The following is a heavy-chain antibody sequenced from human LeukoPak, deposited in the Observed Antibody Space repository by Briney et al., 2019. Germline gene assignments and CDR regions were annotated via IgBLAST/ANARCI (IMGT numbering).Heavy chain of an antibody. D-gene: IGHD2-2*02. CDR1: GGSISSGTYH. CDR2: ISYGGTT. CDR3: ARRMGVVVPAAILWYYYYYMDV. Sequence: SETLSLTCTVSGGSISSGTYHWSWIRQYSEKGLEWIGHISYGGTTYYNPSLKSRVTISVDTSKNQFSLKLSSVTAADTAVYYCARRMGVVVPAAILWYYYYYMDVWGKGTTVTVSS. J-gene: IGHJ6*03. V-gene: IGHV4-39*01.